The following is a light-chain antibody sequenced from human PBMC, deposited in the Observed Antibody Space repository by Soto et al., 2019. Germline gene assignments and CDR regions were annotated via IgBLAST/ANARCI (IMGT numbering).Light chain of an antibody. J-gene: IGKJ2*01. CDR3: QQYNTYSYT. CDR2: DAS. Sequence: DIQMTQSPSALSASVGDRVTMTCRASQSISSWLAWYQQKPGKAPKLLIYDASSLESRVPSRFSGSGSGTEFALTLSGLRPDDFATYYCQQYNTYSYTFGQGTKLEIK. V-gene: IGKV1-5*01. CDR1: QSISSW.